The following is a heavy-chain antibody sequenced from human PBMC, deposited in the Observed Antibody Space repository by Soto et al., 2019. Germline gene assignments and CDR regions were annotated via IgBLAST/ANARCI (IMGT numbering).Heavy chain of an antibody. Sequence: ASVKVSCKASGFTFTSSAVQWVRQARGQRLEWIGWIVVGSGNTNYAQKFQERVTITRDMSTSTAYMELSSLRSEDTAVYYCAALRPFSYCGGDCFDYWRQGTLVTVSS. J-gene: IGHJ4*02. V-gene: IGHV1-58*01. CDR2: IVVGSGNT. D-gene: IGHD2-21*01. CDR1: GFTFTSSA. CDR3: AALRPFSYCGGDCFDY.